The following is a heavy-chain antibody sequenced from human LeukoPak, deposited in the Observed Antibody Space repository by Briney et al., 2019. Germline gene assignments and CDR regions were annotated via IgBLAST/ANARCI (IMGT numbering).Heavy chain of an antibody. CDR1: GFTFRSHW. J-gene: IGHJ4*02. CDR3: VREGYGPGNYPYDS. Sequence: PGGSLRLSCVASGFTFRSHWIHWVRQAPGKGLVWVSRITSDGTDSIYADSVKGRFTVSRNNAENTVYLQMNSLRAEDTAVYHCVREGYGPGNYPYDSWGQDTLVTVSS. CDR2: ITSDGTDS. V-gene: IGHV3-74*01. D-gene: IGHD3-10*01.